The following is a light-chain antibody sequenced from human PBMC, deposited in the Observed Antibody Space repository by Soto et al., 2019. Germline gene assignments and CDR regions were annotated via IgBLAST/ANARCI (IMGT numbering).Light chain of an antibody. J-gene: IGKJ3*01. CDR2: GAS. Sequence: EIVLTQSPGTLSLSPGERATLSCRASQSVSSSYLAWYQQKPGQAPSLLIYGASSRATGIPDRFCGSGSGTDFTLTISRLEPEDFAVYYCQQYGSSPPFTFGPGTKVDIK. CDR1: QSVSSSY. CDR3: QQYGSSPPFT. V-gene: IGKV3-20*01.